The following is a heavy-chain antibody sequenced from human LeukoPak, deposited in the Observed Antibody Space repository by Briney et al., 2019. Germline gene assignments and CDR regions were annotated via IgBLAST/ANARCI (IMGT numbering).Heavy chain of an antibody. CDR2: IWYGGSNK. V-gene: IGHV3-33*01. CDR3: ARVRGARYYYYYYGMDV. CDR1: GFTFSSYG. D-gene: IGHD3-3*01. Sequence: GGSLRLSCAASGFTFSSYGMHWVRQAPGKGLEWVAVIWYGGSNKYYADSVKGRFTISRDNSKNTLYLQMNSLRAEDTAVYYCARVRGARYYYYYYGMDVWGQGTTVTVSS. J-gene: IGHJ6*02.